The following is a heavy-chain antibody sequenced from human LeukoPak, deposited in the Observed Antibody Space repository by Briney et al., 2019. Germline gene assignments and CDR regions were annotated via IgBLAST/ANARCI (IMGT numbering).Heavy chain of an antibody. D-gene: IGHD4-17*01. CDR2: IYYSGST. CDR3: ARDGDYDWYFDL. J-gene: IGHJ2*01. Sequence: SETLSLTCTVSGCSLSGHYWSWIRQPPGKGLEWIWCIYYSGSTNYNASLKSPTTISLDTSNSQCSLKLNSVTAADTAVYYCARDGDYDWYFDLWGRGTLVTVSS. V-gene: IGHV4-59*11. CDR1: GCSLSGHY.